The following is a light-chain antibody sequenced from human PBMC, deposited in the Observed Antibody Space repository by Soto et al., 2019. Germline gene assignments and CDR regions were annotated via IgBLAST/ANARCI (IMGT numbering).Light chain of an antibody. CDR1: QSVSSN. V-gene: IGKV3-11*01. CDR2: GAS. J-gene: IGKJ5*01. Sequence: EIVMTQSPLTLSVSPGERVTLSCRASQSVSSNLAWYQQKPGQAPRLLIYGASTRATGIPARFSGSGSGTDFTLTISSLEPEDFAVYYCQQRSNWPPITFGQGTRLEIK. CDR3: QQRSNWPPIT.